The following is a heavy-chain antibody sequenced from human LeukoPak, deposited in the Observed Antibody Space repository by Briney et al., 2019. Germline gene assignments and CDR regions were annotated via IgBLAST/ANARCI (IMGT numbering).Heavy chain of an antibody. CDR3: ARDATHHTGVSYYYYGMDV. D-gene: IGHD2-8*02. CDR1: GFTFSNYG. V-gene: IGHV3-33*01. Sequence: GGSLRLSCAASGFTFSNYGMHWVRQAPGKGLEWVTVIWFDGSKKYYADSVKGRFAISRDNSKNTLYLQMNSLRAEDTAVYYCARDATHHTGVSYYYYGMDVWGQGTMVTVSS. CDR2: IWFDGSKK. J-gene: IGHJ6*02.